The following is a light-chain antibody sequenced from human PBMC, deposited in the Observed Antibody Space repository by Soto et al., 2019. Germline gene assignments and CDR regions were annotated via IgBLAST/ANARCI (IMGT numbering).Light chain of an antibody. V-gene: IGLV3-21*04. CDR3: QVWDSSRDHPYVV. J-gene: IGLJ2*01. CDR1: KVGTKS. CDR2: CDD. Sequence: SYELTQPPSVSVAPGETATITWGGNKVGTKSVHWYQQKSGQAPVLVIYCDDDRPSGIPERFSGTNSGNTATLTISMVEAGDEAVYFCQVWDSSRDHPYVVFGGGTTLTVL.